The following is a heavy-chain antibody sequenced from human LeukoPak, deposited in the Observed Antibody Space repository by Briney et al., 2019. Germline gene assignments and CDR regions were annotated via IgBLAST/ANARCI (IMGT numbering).Heavy chain of an antibody. V-gene: IGHV3-30*18. D-gene: IGHD3-10*01. CDR1: GFTFSSYG. Sequence: GGSLRLSCAASGFTFSSYGMHWVRQAPGKGLEWVAVISYDGSNKYYADSVKGRFTISRDNSKNTLYLQMNSLRAEDMALYYCAKSSTMGVIGTYSFDYWGQGTLVTVSS. CDR3: AKSSTMGVIGTYSFDY. J-gene: IGHJ4*02. CDR2: ISYDGSNK.